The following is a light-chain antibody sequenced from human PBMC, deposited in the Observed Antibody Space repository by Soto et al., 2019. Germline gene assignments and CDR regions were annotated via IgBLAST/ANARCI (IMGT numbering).Light chain of an antibody. V-gene: IGKV3-20*01. J-gene: IGKJ1*01. Sequence: DIFLTQSPFTLSLSPFERATLSCRASQSVSSSYLAWYQQKPGQAPRLLIYGASSRATGIPDRFSGSGSGTDFTLTISRLEPEDFAVYYCQQYGNSPQTFGQGTKVDIK. CDR3: QQYGNSPQT. CDR1: QSVSSSY. CDR2: GAS.